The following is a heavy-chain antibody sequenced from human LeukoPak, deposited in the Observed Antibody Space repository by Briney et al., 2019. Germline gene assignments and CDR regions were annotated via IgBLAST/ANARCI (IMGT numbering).Heavy chain of an antibody. Sequence: PGGSLRLSCAASGFTVSSNYMSWVRQAPGKGLEWVSVVYSGGSTYYADSVKGRFTISRDNSKNTLYLQMNSLRAEDTAVYYCARDLYGGKGDYWGQGTLVAVSS. CDR3: ARDLYGGKGDY. CDR1: GFTVSSNY. CDR2: VYSGGST. V-gene: IGHV3-66*02. D-gene: IGHD4-23*01. J-gene: IGHJ4*02.